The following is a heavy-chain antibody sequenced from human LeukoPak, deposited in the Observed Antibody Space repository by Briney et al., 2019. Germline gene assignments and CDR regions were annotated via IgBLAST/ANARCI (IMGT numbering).Heavy chain of an antibody. J-gene: IGHJ5*02. V-gene: IGHV4-59*08. CDR2: IHYSGTT. CDR1: GGSISGYY. CDR3: ARQAYNCGLWGFDP. Sequence: PSETLSLTCTVSGGSISGYYWSWIRQPPGKGLEWIGYIHYSGTTNYNPSLRSRATTSVNTSRTHFFLKLSSVTAAAPVVYYCARQAYNCGLWGFDPWGQGTLVTVSA. D-gene: IGHD2-21*01.